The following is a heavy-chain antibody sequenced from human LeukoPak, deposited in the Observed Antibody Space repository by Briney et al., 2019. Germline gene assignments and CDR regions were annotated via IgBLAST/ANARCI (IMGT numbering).Heavy chain of an antibody. CDR2: INPSGGST. Sequence: GASVKVSCKASGYTFTSYYMHWVRQAPGQGLEWMGIINPSGGSTSYAQKFQGRVTMTRDTSISTAYMELSRLRSDDTAVYYCARGFPVRNENDAFDIWGQGTMVTVSS. CDR1: GYTFTSYY. CDR3: ARGFPVRNENDAFDI. D-gene: IGHD1-1*01. J-gene: IGHJ3*02. V-gene: IGHV1-46*01.